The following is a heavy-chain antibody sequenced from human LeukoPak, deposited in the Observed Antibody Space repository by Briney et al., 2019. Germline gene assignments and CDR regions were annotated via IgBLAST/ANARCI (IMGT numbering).Heavy chain of an antibody. J-gene: IGHJ4*02. CDR3: ARGLPLGYCTYGVCYPPKHFDF. V-gene: IGHV1-8*03. Sequence: ASVKVSCNASGYSFTSYDINWVRQAPGQGLEWMGWVNPKSGNTGYKQKFQARVTITRDTSISAAYMELSSLTSDNTAVYFCARGLPLGYCTYGVCYPPKHFDFWGQGTLVTVSS. D-gene: IGHD2-8*01. CDR1: GYSFTSYD. CDR2: VNPKSGNT.